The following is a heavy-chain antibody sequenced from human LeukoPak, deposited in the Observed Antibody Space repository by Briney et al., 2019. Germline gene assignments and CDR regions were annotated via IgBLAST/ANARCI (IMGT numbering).Heavy chain of an antibody. CDR2: IDVAGNT. CDR1: GFTFNSYS. CDR3: TRDVSGSRPNY. D-gene: IGHD3-16*01. J-gene: IGHJ4*02. Sequence: GGSLRLSCAASGFTFNSYSFNWVRQAPGKGLEWVSSIDVAGNTNYADSVRGRFTISRDNSKNTLYLHMNSLRAEDTAVYYCTRDVSGSRPNYWGQGTLVTVTS. V-gene: IGHV3-53*01.